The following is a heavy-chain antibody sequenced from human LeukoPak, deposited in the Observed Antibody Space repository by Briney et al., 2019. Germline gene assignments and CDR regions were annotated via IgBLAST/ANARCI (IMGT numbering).Heavy chain of an antibody. CDR1: GFTFSNCA. D-gene: IGHD6-25*01. V-gene: IGHV3-23*01. J-gene: IGHJ4*01. CDR3: AKDRSAIDPIYFDL. Sequence: PGGSLRISCAASGFTFSNCAMNWVRQTPGKGLKWVSGISGSGQKTFYADSVKGRFTISRDNVKQMVFLQMDNARADDTAIYYCAKDRSAIDPIYFDLWGRGILVPVSS. CDR2: ISGSGQKT.